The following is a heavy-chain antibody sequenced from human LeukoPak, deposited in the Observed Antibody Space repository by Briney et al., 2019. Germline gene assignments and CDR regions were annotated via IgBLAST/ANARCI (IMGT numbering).Heavy chain of an antibody. Sequence: ASVKVSCKASGYTFTSYGISWVRQAPGQGLEWMGGIIPIFGTANYAQKFQGRVTITTDESTSTAYMELSSLRSEDTAVYYCARGSPLDYWGQGTLVTVSS. CDR1: GYTFTSYG. V-gene: IGHV1-69*05. J-gene: IGHJ4*02. CDR3: ARGSPLDY. CDR2: IIPIFGTA.